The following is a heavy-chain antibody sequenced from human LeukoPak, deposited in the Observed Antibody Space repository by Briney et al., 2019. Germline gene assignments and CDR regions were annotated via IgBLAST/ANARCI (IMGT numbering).Heavy chain of an antibody. CDR3: ARDDNFQFDS. Sequence: GASVKVSCKASGYTFTFYYMYWVRFAPGQGLEWMGWINPNTGGTNYAPKFQGRVTMTRDTSISTAYTVLSSLTSDDTAVYYCARDDNFQFDSWGQGTLVTVSS. CDR2: INPNTGGT. CDR1: GYTFTFYY. J-gene: IGHJ4*02. D-gene: IGHD1-1*01. V-gene: IGHV1-2*02.